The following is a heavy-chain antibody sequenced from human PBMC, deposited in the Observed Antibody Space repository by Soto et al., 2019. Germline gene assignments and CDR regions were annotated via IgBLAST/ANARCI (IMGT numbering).Heavy chain of an antibody. CDR1: GVSITRGGYY. Sequence: SETLSLTCTVSGVSITRGGYYWSWIRQHPGKGLEWIGYIYNSGTTYYNPSLKSRVTISVDTSKNQFSLKLTSVTAADTAVYYCARVPAPWGQRTLVTVS. CDR3: ARVPAP. CDR2: IYNSGTT. J-gene: IGHJ5*02. V-gene: IGHV4-31*03.